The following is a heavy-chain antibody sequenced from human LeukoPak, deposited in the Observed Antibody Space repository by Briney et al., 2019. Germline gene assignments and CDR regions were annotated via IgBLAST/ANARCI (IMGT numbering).Heavy chain of an antibody. D-gene: IGHD3-3*01. V-gene: IGHV3-9*03. CDR3: AKDRGYDFWSGHDAFDI. J-gene: IGHJ3*02. CDR2: ISWNSGSI. Sequence: GGSLRLSCAASGFTFDDYAMHWVRQAPGKGLEWVSGISWNSGSIGYADSVKGRFTISRDNAKNSLYLQMNSLRAEDMALYYCAKDRGYDFWSGHDAFDIWGQGTMVTVSS. CDR1: GFTFDDYA.